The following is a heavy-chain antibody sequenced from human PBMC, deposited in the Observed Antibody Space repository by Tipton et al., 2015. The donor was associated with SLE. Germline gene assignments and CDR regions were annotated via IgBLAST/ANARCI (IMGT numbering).Heavy chain of an antibody. J-gene: IGHJ4*02. Sequence: TLSLTCAVYGGSFSGYYWSWIRQPPGKGLEWIGYIYYSGSTNYNPPLKSRVTISVDTSKNQFSLKLSSVTAADTAVYYCARGGGTPYYFDYWGQGTLVTVSS. CDR1: GGSFSGYY. CDR3: ARGGGTPYYFDY. V-gene: IGHV4-59*01. CDR2: IYYSGST. D-gene: IGHD1-26*01.